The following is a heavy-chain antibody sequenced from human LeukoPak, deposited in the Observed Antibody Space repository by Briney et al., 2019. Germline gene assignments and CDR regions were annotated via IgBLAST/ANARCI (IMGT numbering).Heavy chain of an antibody. V-gene: IGHV3-30*04. J-gene: IGHJ4*02. Sequence: GGSLRLSCAASGFTFSSYAMHWVRQAPGKGLEWVAVISYDGSNKYYADSVKGRFTISRDNSKNTLYLQMNSLRAEDTAVYYCARDPSEDYFDYWGQGTLVTVSS. CDR3: ARDPSEDYFDY. CDR2: ISYDGSNK. CDR1: GFTFSSYA.